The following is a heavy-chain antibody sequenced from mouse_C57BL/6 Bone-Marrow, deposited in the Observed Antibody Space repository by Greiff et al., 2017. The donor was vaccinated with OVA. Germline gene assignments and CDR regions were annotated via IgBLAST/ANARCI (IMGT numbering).Heavy chain of an antibody. J-gene: IGHJ3*01. CDR1: GFNITDDY. CDR2: IDPENGDT. V-gene: IGHV14-4*01. Sequence: EVQLQESGAELVRPGASVKLSCTASGFNITDDYMNWVKQRPEKGLEWIGWIDPENGDTDYASKFQGKATITADTSSNTAYLKLSNLTAEDTAVYYCTTAWDGAYWGQGTLVTVSA. D-gene: IGHD4-1*01. CDR3: TTAWDGAY.